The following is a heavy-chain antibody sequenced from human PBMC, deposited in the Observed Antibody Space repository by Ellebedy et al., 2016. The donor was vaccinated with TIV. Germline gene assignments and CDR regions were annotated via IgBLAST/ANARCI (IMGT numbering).Heavy chain of an antibody. J-gene: IGHJ4*02. CDR3: ARDGSCGGGKCYSGLPDF. Sequence: GGSLRLXXAASGFTVSSNYMSWVRQAPGKGLEWVSVIYNCGNTYYADSVKGRFTISRDNSKNTLYLQMNSLRAEDTAVYYCARDGSCGGGKCYSGLPDFWGQGTLVTVSS. CDR1: GFTVSSNY. V-gene: IGHV3-66*03. CDR2: IYNCGNT. D-gene: IGHD2-15*01.